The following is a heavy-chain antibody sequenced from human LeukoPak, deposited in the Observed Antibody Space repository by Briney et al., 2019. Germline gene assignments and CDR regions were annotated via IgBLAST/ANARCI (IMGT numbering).Heavy chain of an antibody. Sequence: GVSLKISCKGSGYSFTSYWIGWVRQMPGKGLEWMGIIYPGDSDTRYSPSFQGQVTISADKSISTAYLQWSSLKASDTAMYYCARPGYCSGGSCYSNFDYWGQGTLVTVSS. CDR2: IYPGDSDT. CDR1: GYSFTSYW. CDR3: ARPGYCSGGSCYSNFDY. V-gene: IGHV5-51*01. J-gene: IGHJ4*02. D-gene: IGHD2-15*01.